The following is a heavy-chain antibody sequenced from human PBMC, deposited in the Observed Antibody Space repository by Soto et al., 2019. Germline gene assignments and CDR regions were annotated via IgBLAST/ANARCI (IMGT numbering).Heavy chain of an antibody. CDR1: GFTFSSYS. V-gene: IGHV3-48*02. J-gene: IGHJ2*01. CDR2: ISSSSSSI. CDR3: VRRPGELWLEWYFDL. Sequence: EVQLVESGGGLVQPGGSLRLSCAASGFTFSSYSLNWVRQAPGKGLEWVSFISSSSSSIYYADSVKGRFTISRDNAKNSLYLQMNSLRDEDTAVYYCVRRPGELWLEWYFDLWGRGTLVTVSS. D-gene: IGHD5-18*01.